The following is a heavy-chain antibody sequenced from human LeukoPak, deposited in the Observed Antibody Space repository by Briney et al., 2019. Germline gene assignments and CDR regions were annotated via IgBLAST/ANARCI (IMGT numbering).Heavy chain of an antibody. CDR2: INWNGDIT. Sequence: GGSLRLSCAASGFIFDDFGMTWVRQAPGKGLEWVSSINWNGDITPYADSVKGRFTISRDNAKNALYLQMNSLRPEDTALHFCTRDETGIDYWGQGTLVTVSS. J-gene: IGHJ4*02. CDR3: TRDETGIDY. D-gene: IGHD1-1*01. CDR1: GFIFDDFG. V-gene: IGHV3-20*04.